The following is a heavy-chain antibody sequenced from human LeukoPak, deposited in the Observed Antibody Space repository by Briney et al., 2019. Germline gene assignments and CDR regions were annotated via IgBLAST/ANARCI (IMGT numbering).Heavy chain of an antibody. Sequence: SETLSLTCAVYGGSFSGYYWSWIRQPPGKGLEWIGYIYYSGSTNYNPSLKSRVTISVDTSKNQFSLKLSSVTAADTAVYYCASSGFWSGYRFDYWGQGTLVTVSS. J-gene: IGHJ4*02. CDR2: IYYSGST. CDR1: GGSFSGYY. CDR3: ASSGFWSGYRFDY. D-gene: IGHD3-3*01. V-gene: IGHV4-59*01.